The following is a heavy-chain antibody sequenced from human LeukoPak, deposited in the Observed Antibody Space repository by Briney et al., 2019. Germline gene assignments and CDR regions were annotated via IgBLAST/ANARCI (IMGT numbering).Heavy chain of an antibody. D-gene: IGHD5-24*01. V-gene: IGHV3-53*01. CDR3: AREQFQLSRYFDY. J-gene: IGHJ4*02. CDR1: GLTVSSNY. CDR2: IYSGGST. Sequence: GGSLRLSCAASGLTVSSNYMSWVRQAPGKGLEWVSVIYSGGSTYYADSVKGRFTISRDNSKNTLYLQMNSLRAEDTAVYYCAREQFQLSRYFDYWGQGTLVTVSS.